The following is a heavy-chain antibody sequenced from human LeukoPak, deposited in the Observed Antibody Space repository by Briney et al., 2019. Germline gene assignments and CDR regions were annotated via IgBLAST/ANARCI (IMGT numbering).Heavy chain of an antibody. CDR3: ARRDLDGYTLDY. V-gene: IGHV4-39*01. D-gene: IGHD5-24*01. CDR2: IYYSGST. J-gene: IGHJ4*02. CDR1: GISISSSNSY. Sequence: SETLSLTCTVSGISISSSNSYWGWIRQPPGKGLEWIGSIYYSGSTYYNPSLKSRVTISVDTSKNQFSLKLSSVTAADTAVYYCARRDLDGYTLDYWGQGTLVTVSS.